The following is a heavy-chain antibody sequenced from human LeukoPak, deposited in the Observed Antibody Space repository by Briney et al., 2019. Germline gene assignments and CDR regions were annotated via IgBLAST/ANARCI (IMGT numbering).Heavy chain of an antibody. CDR3: AREEKGDGYNSDY. V-gene: IGHV4-4*02. Sequence: SETLSLTCAVSGGSIINSNWWSWVRQPPGKGLEWIGEIDHSGSTSYNPSLKSRVTMSVDRSQNQFSLRLSTVTAADTAVYYCAREEKGDGYNSDYWGQGTLVTVSS. J-gene: IGHJ4*02. D-gene: IGHD5-24*01. CDR1: GGSIINSNW. CDR2: IDHSGST.